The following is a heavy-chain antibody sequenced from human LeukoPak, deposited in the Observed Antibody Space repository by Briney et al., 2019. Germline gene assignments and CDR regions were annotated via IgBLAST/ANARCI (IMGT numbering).Heavy chain of an antibody. Sequence: GGSLRLSCAASGFTFSSYSMNWVRQAPGKGLEWVSSISSSSSYIYYADSVKGRFTIFRDNAKSSLYLQMNSLRAEDTAVYYCARAPRYCSSTSCYDWFDPWGQGTLVTVSS. V-gene: IGHV3-21*01. D-gene: IGHD2-2*01. J-gene: IGHJ5*02. CDR3: ARAPRYCSSTSCYDWFDP. CDR1: GFTFSSYS. CDR2: ISSSSSYI.